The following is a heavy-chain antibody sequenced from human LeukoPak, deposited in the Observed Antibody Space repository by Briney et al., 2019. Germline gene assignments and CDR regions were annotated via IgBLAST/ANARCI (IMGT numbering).Heavy chain of an antibody. V-gene: IGHV3-21*01. D-gene: IGHD1-1*01. CDR1: GFTFSSYS. CDR3: ARDRGSTGGPFDY. Sequence: PGGSLRLSCAASGFTFSSYSMNWVRQAPGKGLEWVSSISSSSSYIYHADSVKGRFTISRDNAKNSLYLQMNSLRVEDTAVYYCARDRGSTGGPFDYWGQGTLVTVSS. J-gene: IGHJ4*02. CDR2: ISSSSSYI.